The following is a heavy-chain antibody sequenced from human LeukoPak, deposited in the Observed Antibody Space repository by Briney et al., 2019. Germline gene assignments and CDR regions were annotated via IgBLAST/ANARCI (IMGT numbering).Heavy chain of an antibody. CDR1: GFTFSSYW. V-gene: IGHV3-7*01. J-gene: IGHJ5*02. Sequence: GGSLRLSCAASGFTFSSYWMSWVRQAPGKGLEWVANIKQDGSEKYYVDSVKGRFTISRDNAKNSLYLQMNSLRAEDTAVYYCARESAYDYSNYVSWFDPWGQGTLVTVSS. CDR2: IKQDGSEK. D-gene: IGHD4-11*01. CDR3: ARESAYDYSNYVSWFDP.